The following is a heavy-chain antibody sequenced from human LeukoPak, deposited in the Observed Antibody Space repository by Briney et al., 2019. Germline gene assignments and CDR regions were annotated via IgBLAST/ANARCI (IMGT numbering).Heavy chain of an antibody. D-gene: IGHD5-18*01. V-gene: IGHV3-74*01. Sequence: PGGSLRLSCAASGFTFSSYAMSWVRQAPGKGLVWVSGINSDGSDTSYADDVKGRFTISRDNAKNTLYLQMNSLRAEDTAVYYCARVGIQRYFDYWGQGTLVTVSS. CDR1: GFTFSSYA. J-gene: IGHJ4*02. CDR3: ARVGIQRYFDY. CDR2: INSDGSDT.